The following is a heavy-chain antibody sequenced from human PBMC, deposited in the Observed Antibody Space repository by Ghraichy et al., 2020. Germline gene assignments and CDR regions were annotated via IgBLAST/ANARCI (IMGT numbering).Heavy chain of an antibody. V-gene: IGHV4-34*01. CDR2: INHSGST. CDR3: ARVVGEAAAVAETGFDC. J-gene: IGHJ4*02. CDR1: GGSFSGYY. Sequence: SETLSLTCAVYGGSFSGYYWSWIRQPPGKGLEWIGEINHSGSTNYNPSLKSRVTISVDTSKNQFSLKLSSVTAADTAVYYCARVVGEAAAVAETGFDCWGQGTLVTVSS. D-gene: IGHD6-13*01.